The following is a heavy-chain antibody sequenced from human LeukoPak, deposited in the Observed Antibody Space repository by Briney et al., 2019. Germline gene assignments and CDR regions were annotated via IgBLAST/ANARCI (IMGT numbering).Heavy chain of an antibody. CDR3: ARWGITMVRGVIMPHYYYYMDV. CDR1: GGSFSGYY. Sequence: SETLSLTCAVYGGSFSGYYWSWIRQPPGKGLEWIGEINHSGSTNYNPSLKSRVTISVDTSKNQFSLKLSSVTAADTAVYYCARWGITMVRGVIMPHYYYYMDVWGKRTTVTISS. J-gene: IGHJ6*03. V-gene: IGHV4-34*01. D-gene: IGHD3-10*01. CDR2: INHSGST.